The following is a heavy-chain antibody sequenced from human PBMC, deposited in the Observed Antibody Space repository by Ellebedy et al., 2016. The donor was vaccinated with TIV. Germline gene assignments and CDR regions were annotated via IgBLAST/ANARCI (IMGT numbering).Heavy chain of an antibody. D-gene: IGHD6-13*01. CDR2: INPGQGNT. J-gene: IGHJ4*02. V-gene: IGHV1-3*01. CDR3: ARDAGSSWYYLEN. CDR1: GYSFSDFS. Sequence: ASVKVSXKASGYSFSDFSIHWVRQVPGQRLEWMGWINPGQGNTKSSQNFQGRVTLTRDTSATTAYMELISLTSEDTAVYYCARDAGSSWYYLENWGLGSLVTVSS.